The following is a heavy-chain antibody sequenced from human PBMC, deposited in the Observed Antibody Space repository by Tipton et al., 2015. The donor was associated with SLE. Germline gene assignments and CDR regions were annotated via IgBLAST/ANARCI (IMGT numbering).Heavy chain of an antibody. CDR1: GYSISSGYY. V-gene: IGHV4-38-2*01. J-gene: IGHJ3*02. CDR3: ARGREAVAGTSDAFDI. CDR2: IYHSGST. D-gene: IGHD6-19*01. Sequence: TLSLTCAVSGYSISSGYYWGWIRQPPGKGLEWIGSIYHSGSTYYNPSLKSRVTISVDTSKNQFSLKLSSVTAADTAVYYCARGREAVAGTSDAFDIWGQGTMVTVSS.